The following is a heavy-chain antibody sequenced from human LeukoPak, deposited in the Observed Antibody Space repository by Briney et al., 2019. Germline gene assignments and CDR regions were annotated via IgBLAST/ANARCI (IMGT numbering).Heavy chain of an antibody. J-gene: IGHJ4*02. D-gene: IGHD3-10*01. CDR1: VFTFSDYA. Sequence: PGGSLRLSRAASVFTFSDYAISWVPQAPGKGLEWGSDISDGVGTTYYAVSVRGRFTISRDNHKNRLYLQMMRLRGEDTDVYYCAKAFQEGVLITSQDWGQGTQVTVSS. V-gene: IGHV3-23*01. CDR2: ISDGVGTT. CDR3: AKAFQEGVLITSQD.